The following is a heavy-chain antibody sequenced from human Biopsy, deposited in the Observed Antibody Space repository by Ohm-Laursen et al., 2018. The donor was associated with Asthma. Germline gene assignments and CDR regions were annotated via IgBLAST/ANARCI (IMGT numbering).Heavy chain of an antibody. V-gene: IGHV3-30*18. J-gene: IGHJ4*02. Sequence: SLRLSCAAPGFNFHNYGMNWVRRAPGKGLEWVAQILFDGRKINYPDSVKGRFTISRDNSKNMVYLQMNSLRPEDTAVYYCAKDRVAGRSYYFDYWGQGSLASVSS. CDR2: ILFDGRKI. CDR1: GFNFHNYG. CDR3: AKDRVAGRSYYFDY. D-gene: IGHD6-13*01.